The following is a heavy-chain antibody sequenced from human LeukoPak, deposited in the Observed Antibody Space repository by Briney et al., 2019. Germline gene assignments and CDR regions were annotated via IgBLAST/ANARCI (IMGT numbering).Heavy chain of an antibody. D-gene: IGHD3-10*01. CDR1: GGTFSSYA. V-gene: IGHV1-69*04. J-gene: IGHJ5*02. CDR2: IIPILGIA. Sequence: SVKVSCKASGGTFSSYAISWVRQAPGQGLEWMGRIIPILGIANYAQKFQGRVTITADKSTSAAYMELSSLRSEDTAVYYCAMTSGNGRFDPWGQGTLVTVSS. CDR3: AMTSGNGRFDP.